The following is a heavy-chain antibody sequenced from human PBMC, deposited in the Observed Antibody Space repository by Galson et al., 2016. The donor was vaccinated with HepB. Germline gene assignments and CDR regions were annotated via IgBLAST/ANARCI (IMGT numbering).Heavy chain of an antibody. CDR1: GFTFNNYW. V-gene: IGHV3-74*01. Sequence: SLRLSCAASGFTFNNYWMHWVRQAPGKWPVWVARITSDGGSTAYADSVKGRFTISRDNAKNTLYLQMNTLRAEDTALYYCVRGPQRGAPKWELLRYWGQGPLVTVSS. CDR2: ITSDGGST. CDR3: VRGPQRGAPKWELLRY. J-gene: IGHJ4*02. D-gene: IGHD1-26*01.